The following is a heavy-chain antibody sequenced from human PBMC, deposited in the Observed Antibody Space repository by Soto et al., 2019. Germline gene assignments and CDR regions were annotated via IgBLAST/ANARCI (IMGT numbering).Heavy chain of an antibody. V-gene: IGHV5-10-1*01. D-gene: IGHD3-3*01. CDR3: ARHGRDFWSGNYFGGMGV. J-gene: IGHJ6*02. Sequence: WESLKIFLSGSGYSLTNLWISRVRQMPRKGLEWMGRVDPSDSYTNYSRSFQGHVTIPPDQPISTAYLQWSSLKASDTAMYYYARHGRDFWSGNYFGGMGVWGQGTTVTVSS. CDR1: GYSLTNLW. CDR2: VDPSDSYT.